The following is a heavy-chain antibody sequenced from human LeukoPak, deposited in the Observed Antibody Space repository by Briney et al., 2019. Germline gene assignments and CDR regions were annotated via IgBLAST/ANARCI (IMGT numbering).Heavy chain of an antibody. CDR2: IYYSGST. D-gene: IGHD3-3*01. V-gene: IGHV4-59*01. CDR3: ARGYYDFWSGYQGGFAFDI. Sequence: SETLSLTCTVSGGSISSYYWSWIRQPPGKGLEWIGYIYYSGSTNYNPSLKSRVTISVDTSKNQFSLKLSSVTAADTAVYYSARGYYDFWSGYQGGFAFDIWGQGTMVTVSS. J-gene: IGHJ3*02. CDR1: GGSISSYY.